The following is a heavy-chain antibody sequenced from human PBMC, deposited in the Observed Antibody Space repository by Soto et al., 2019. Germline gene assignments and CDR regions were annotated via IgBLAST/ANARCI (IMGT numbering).Heavy chain of an antibody. CDR3: ARMSYFYDKWYFDL. Sequence: QLQESGPGLVKPSQTLSLTCTVSGASINNNDYYWSWIRQTPGKGLEWIGYVYYSGTTDYIPSLKSRLSMSIDKSQNQFTLKPNSVTAADTATYYCARMSYFYDKWYFDLWGRGTLVTVSS. J-gene: IGHJ2*01. CDR1: GASINNNDYY. CDR2: VYYSGTT. D-gene: IGHD3-22*01. V-gene: IGHV4-30-4*01.